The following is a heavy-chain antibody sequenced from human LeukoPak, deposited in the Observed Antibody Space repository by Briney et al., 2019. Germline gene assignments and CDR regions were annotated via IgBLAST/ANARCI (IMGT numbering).Heavy chain of an antibody. CDR3: ARDHAVVWSRVVALYYFDY. V-gene: IGHV4-39*07. CDR2: IYYSGST. Sequence: KPSETLSLTCTVSGGSISSSSYYWGWIRQPPGKGLEWIGSIYYSGSTYYNPSLKSRVTISVDTSKNQFSLKLSSVTAADTAVYYCARDHAVVWSRVVALYYFDYWGQGTLVTVSS. J-gene: IGHJ4*02. CDR1: GGSISSSSYY. D-gene: IGHD3-22*01.